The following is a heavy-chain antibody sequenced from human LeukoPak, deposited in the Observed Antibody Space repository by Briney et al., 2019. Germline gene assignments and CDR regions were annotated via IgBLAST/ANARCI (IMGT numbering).Heavy chain of an antibody. Sequence: GGSLRLSCAASGFTFSSYSMNWVRQAPGKGLEWVSSISSSSYIYYADSVKGRFTISRDNAKNSLYLQMNSLRAEDTAVYYCASSPNYDILTGYPRDYWGQGTLVTVSS. J-gene: IGHJ4*02. CDR1: GFTFSSYS. CDR3: ASSPNYDILTGYPRDY. V-gene: IGHV3-21*01. CDR2: ISSSSYI. D-gene: IGHD3-9*01.